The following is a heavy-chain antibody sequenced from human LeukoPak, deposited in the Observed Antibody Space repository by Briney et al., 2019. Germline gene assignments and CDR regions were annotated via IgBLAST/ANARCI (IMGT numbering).Heavy chain of an antibody. V-gene: IGHV3-21*01. CDR2: ISSSSSYI. J-gene: IGHJ2*01. CDR1: GFTFSSYS. CDR3: VREGVSSSWNNWYFDL. Sequence: KPGGSLRLSCAASGFTFSSYSMNWVRQAPGKGLEWVSSISSSSSYIYYADSVKGRFTISRENAKNTLYLQMNSLRAGDTAVYYCVREGVSSSWNNWYFDLWGRGTLVTVSS. D-gene: IGHD6-13*01.